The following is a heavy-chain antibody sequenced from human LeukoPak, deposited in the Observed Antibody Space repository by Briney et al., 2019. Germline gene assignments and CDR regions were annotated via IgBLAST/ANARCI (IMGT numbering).Heavy chain of an antibody. D-gene: IGHD2-21*02. J-gene: IGHJ3*02. Sequence: GGSLRLSCAASGFTFSRYWMHWDRQVPGKGLVWVSRINSEGSSISYADSVKGRFSISRDNAKNTLFLQMNSLRGDDTAVYFCASGGDFASDGLDIWGQGSMVTVS. CDR3: ASGGDFASDGLDI. CDR1: GFTFSRYW. CDR2: INSEGSSI. V-gene: IGHV3-74*01.